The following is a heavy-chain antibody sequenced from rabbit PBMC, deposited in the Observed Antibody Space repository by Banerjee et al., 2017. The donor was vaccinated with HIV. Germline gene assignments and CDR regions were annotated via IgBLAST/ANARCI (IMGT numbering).Heavy chain of an antibody. D-gene: IGHD6-1*01. CDR2: INTSSGNT. J-gene: IGHJ6*01. V-gene: IGHV1S40*01. CDR3: ARTSGGSAWDL. Sequence: WVRQAPGKGLEWIACINTSSGNTVYASWAKGRFTISKTSSTTVTLQMTSLTAADTATYFCARTSGGSAWDLWGPGTLVTVS.